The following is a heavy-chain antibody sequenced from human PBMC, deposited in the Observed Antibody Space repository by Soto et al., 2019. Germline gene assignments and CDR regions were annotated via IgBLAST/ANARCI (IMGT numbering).Heavy chain of an antibody. Sequence: GGSLRLSCAASGFTVSSNYMSWVRQAPGKGLEWVSVIYSGGTTYYADSVKGRFTISRDNSKNTLYLQMNSLRAEDTAVYYCARDVGLYGSEKPTAASYFDYWGQGIQVTVSS. V-gene: IGHV3-66*01. CDR1: GFTVSSNY. D-gene: IGHD3-10*01. CDR2: IYSGGTT. J-gene: IGHJ4*02. CDR3: ARDVGLYGSEKPTAASYFDY.